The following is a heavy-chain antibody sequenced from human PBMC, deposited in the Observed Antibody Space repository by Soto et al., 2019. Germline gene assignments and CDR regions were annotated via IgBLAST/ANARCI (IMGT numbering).Heavy chain of an antibody. V-gene: IGHV3-21*01. D-gene: IGHD1-1*01. Sequence: GGSLRLSCAASGFTFSSYSMNWVRQAPGKGLEWVSSISSSSSYIYYADSVKGRFTISRDNAKNSLYLQMNSLRAEDTAVYYCARTWNDKVGADYDAFDIWGQGTMVTVSS. CDR1: GFTFSSYS. CDR3: ARTWNDKVGADYDAFDI. J-gene: IGHJ3*02. CDR2: ISSSSSYI.